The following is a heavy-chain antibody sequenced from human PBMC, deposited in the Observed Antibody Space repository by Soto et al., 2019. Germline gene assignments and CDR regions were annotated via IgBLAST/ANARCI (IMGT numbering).Heavy chain of an antibody. D-gene: IGHD3-22*01. V-gene: IGHV3-30-3*01. CDR3: ARERREGGYPFRKVGLSH. Sequence: QVQLVESGGGVVQPGRSLRVSCSASGFIFSAYAMHWVRQAPGKGLEWVAVISYDGSNTYYADSVKGRFTISRDNSKNTVYLHMNSLRAEDTAMYYCARERREGGYPFRKVGLSHWGQGTLVTVSS. J-gene: IGHJ4*02. CDR1: GFIFSAYA. CDR2: ISYDGSNT.